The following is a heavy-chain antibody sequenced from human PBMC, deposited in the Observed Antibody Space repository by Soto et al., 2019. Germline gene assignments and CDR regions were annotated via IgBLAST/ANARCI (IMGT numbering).Heavy chain of an antibody. Sequence: SQTLSLTCAISGDSVSSNSAAWNWIRQSQSRGLEWLGRTYYRSKWYNDYAVSVKSRITINPDTSKNQFSLQLNSVTPEDTAVYYCARGAYCSGGSCYWWFDPWGQGTLVTVSS. J-gene: IGHJ5*02. CDR1: GDSVSSNSAA. CDR3: ARGAYCSGGSCYWWFDP. V-gene: IGHV6-1*01. CDR2: TYYRSKWYN. D-gene: IGHD2-15*01.